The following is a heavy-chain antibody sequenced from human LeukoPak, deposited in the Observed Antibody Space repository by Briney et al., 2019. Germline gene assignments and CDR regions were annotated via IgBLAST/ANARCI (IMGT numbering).Heavy chain of an antibody. CDR2: ISGSGGST. CDR3: AKDALGPYYDSSGYYFDY. D-gene: IGHD3-22*01. CDR1: GFTFSSYA. V-gene: IGHV3-23*01. Sequence: PGGSLRLSCAASGFTFSSYAMSWVRQAPGKGLEWVSAISGSGGSTYYADSVKGRFTISRDNSKNTLYLQMNSLRAEDTAVYYCAKDALGPYYDSSGYYFDYWGQGTLVTVSS. J-gene: IGHJ4*02.